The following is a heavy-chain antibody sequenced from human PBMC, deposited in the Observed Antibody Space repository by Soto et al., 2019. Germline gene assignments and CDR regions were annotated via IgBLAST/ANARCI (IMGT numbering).Heavy chain of an antibody. CDR1: GYTFTSYA. Sequence: GASVKVSCKASGYTFTSYAMHWVRQAPGQRLEWMGWFNAGNGNTKYSQKFQGRVTITRDTSASTAYMELSSLRSEDTAVYYCARDLGLYSSGCLGYWGQGTLVTVSS. D-gene: IGHD6-19*01. CDR3: ARDLGLYSSGCLGY. CDR2: FNAGNGNT. V-gene: IGHV1-3*01. J-gene: IGHJ4*02.